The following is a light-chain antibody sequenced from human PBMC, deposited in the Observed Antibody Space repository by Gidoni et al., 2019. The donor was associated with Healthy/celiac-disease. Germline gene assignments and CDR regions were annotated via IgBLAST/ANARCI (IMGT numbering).Light chain of an antibody. CDR1: SSDVGGYHY. CDR2: DVS. J-gene: IGLJ3*02. CDR3: SSYTSSSTPV. V-gene: IGLV2-14*03. Sequence: QSALTQPAPVSGSPGQSITISCTGTSSDVGGYHYVSWYQQHPGKAPKLMIYDVSNRPSGVSNRFSGSKSGNTASLTISGLQAEDEADYYCSSYTSSSTPVFGGGTKLTVL.